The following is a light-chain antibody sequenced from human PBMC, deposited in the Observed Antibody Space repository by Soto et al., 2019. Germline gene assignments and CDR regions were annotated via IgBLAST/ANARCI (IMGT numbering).Light chain of an antibody. J-gene: IGKJ2*01. CDR1: HSVSSSY. Sequence: EIVLTQSPGTLSLSPGERATLSCRASHSVSSSYLAWYQQKPGQAPRLLIYGASSRATGIPDRFSGSGSGTELTLTISRLKPEDFAMYYCQQYGSSPPYTFGQGTKLEIK. V-gene: IGKV3-20*01. CDR3: QQYGSSPPYT. CDR2: GAS.